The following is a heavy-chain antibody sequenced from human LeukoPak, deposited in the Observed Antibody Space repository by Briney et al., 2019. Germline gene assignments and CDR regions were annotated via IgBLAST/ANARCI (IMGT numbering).Heavy chain of an antibody. D-gene: IGHD3-16*02. CDR3: ARTSMDYVWGSYRSTFDY. CDR1: GFTFSSYA. Sequence: SPTLSCAASGFTFSSYAMHWVRQAPGKGLEWVAVISYDGSNKYYADSVKGRFTISRDNSKNTLYLQMNSLRAEDTAVYYCARTSMDYVWGSYRSTFDYWGQGTLVIFSS. V-gene: IGHV3-30-3*01. J-gene: IGHJ4*02. CDR2: ISYDGSNK.